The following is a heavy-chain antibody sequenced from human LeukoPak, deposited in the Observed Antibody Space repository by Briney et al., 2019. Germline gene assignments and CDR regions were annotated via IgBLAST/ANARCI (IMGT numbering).Heavy chain of an antibody. CDR1: GGSFSGYY. Sequence: SETLSFTCAVYGGSFSGYYWSWIRQPPGKGLEWIGEINHSGSTNYNPSLKSRVTISVDTSKNQFSLKLSSVTAADTAVYYCARGRYDFWSGFNWFDPWGQGTLVTVSS. CDR3: ARGRYDFWSGFNWFDP. V-gene: IGHV4-34*01. J-gene: IGHJ5*02. CDR2: INHSGST. D-gene: IGHD3-3*01.